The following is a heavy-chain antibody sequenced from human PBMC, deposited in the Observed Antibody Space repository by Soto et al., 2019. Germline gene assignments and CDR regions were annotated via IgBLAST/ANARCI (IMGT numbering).Heavy chain of an antibody. D-gene: IGHD6-19*01. V-gene: IGHV4-39*01. Sequence: QLQLQESGPGLVKPSETLSLTCTVSGGSISSSSYYWGWIRQPPGNGLAWLGSIYYSGSTYYNPSLKRRVTISVDTSKNQFSLKLSSVTAADTAVYYCATKTGGGWEYGMDVWGQGTTVTVSS. CDR3: ATKTGGGWEYGMDV. CDR1: GGSISSSSYY. J-gene: IGHJ6*02. CDR2: IYYSGST.